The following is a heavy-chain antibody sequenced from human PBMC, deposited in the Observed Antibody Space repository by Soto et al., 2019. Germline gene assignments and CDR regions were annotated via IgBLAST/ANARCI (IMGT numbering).Heavy chain of an antibody. CDR2: IDHSGYT. Sequence: SETLSLTCAVYGGSFSGYYWNWIRQPPGKGLEWIGEIDHSGYTNYNPSRKSRVTISVDTSKNQFSLRLTSVTAADTAVYYCARVRDWFDPWGQGTLVTASS. V-gene: IGHV4-34*01. D-gene: IGHD3-3*01. J-gene: IGHJ5*02. CDR3: ARVRDWFDP. CDR1: GGSFSGYY.